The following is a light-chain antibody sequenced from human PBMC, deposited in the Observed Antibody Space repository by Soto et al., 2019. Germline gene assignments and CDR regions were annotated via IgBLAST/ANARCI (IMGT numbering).Light chain of an antibody. CDR3: QQLDSFPIT. CDR1: QGISTY. J-gene: IGKJ1*01. Sequence: IQLTQSPSSLSASVGDRVIITCRASQGISTYLAWYRQKLGKAPKLLIYGASTLQSGVPSRFSGSGSGTDFTLTISSLHPEDFASYYCQQLDSFPITFGQGTKVDIK. CDR2: GAS. V-gene: IGKV1-9*01.